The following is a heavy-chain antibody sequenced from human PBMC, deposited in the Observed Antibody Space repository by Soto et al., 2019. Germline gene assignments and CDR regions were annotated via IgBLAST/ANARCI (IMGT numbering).Heavy chain of an antibody. V-gene: IGHV3-15*01. CDR2: IKSKTDGGTT. CDR3: TTDGAYYGSGSYYPNPNYFDY. J-gene: IGHJ4*02. Sequence: GSLRLSCAASGFTFSNAWMSWVRQAPGKGLEWVGRIKSKTDGGTTDYAAPVKGRFTISRDDSKNTLYLQMNSLKTEDTAVYYCTTDGAYYGSGSYYPNPNYFDYWGQGTLVTVSS. D-gene: IGHD3-10*01. CDR1: GFTFSNAW.